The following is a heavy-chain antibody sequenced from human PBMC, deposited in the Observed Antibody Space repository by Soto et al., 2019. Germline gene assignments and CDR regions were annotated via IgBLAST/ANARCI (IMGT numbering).Heavy chain of an antibody. CDR3: ARGGGAYCGNDCIRAVDI. V-gene: IGHV3-66*01. J-gene: IGHJ3*02. CDR2: IYSGGDT. CDR1: GFTVSNNY. Sequence: PGGSLRLSCAVSGFTVSNNYMSWVRQAPGKGLEWISVIYSGGDTYYADSVKVRFTISRDNSKNTLYLQMNSLRVDDTAVYYCARGGGAYCGNDCIRAVDIWGQGTMVTVSS. D-gene: IGHD2-21*02.